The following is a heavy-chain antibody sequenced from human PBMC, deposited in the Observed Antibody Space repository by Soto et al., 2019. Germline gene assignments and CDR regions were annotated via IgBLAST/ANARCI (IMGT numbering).Heavy chain of an antibody. CDR2: INIGSTYT. Sequence: PGGSLRLSCVASGFTFSDNYMSWIRQAPGKGLEWISFINIGSTYTNYADSVKGRFTISRDDAKNSLFLQMNSLRAEDTAVYYCARHGYNYGGGYFDYWGQGTLVTVSS. CDR3: ARHGYNYGGGYFDY. CDR1: GFTFSDNY. V-gene: IGHV3-11*06. J-gene: IGHJ4*02. D-gene: IGHD5-18*01.